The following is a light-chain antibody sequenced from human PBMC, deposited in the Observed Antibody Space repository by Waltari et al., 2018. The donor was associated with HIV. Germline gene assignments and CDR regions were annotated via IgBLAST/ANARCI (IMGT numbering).Light chain of an antibody. CDR2: AAS. V-gene: IGKV1-8*01. J-gene: IGKJ1*01. CDR1: QGISSY. Sequence: AVRMTQSPSTFSASTGDIVTITCRASQGISSYLAWYQQKPGTAPKLLIYAASILQSGVPSRFRASGSGTNFTLTINCLQSEDLATYYCQQYYNFPRTFGQGTKVEL. CDR3: QQYYNFPRT.